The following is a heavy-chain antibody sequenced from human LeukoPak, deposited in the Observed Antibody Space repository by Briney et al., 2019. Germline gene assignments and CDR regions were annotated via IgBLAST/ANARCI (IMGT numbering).Heavy chain of an antibody. CDR3: ARGQWLAEFDY. CDR2: ISYDGSNK. Sequence: GGSLRLSCAASGFTFSSYGMHWVRQAPGKGLEWVAVISYDGSNKYYADSVKGRFTISRDNAKNSLYLQMNSLRAEDTAVYYCARGQWLAEFDYWGQGTLVTVSS. J-gene: IGHJ4*02. CDR1: GFTFSSYG. D-gene: IGHD6-19*01. V-gene: IGHV3-30*03.